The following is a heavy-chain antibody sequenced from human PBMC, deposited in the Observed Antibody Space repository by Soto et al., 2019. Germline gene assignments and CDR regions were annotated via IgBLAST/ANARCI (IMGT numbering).Heavy chain of an antibody. CDR1: GFTFRRYG. V-gene: IGHV3-30*18. D-gene: IGHD2-2*01. CDR3: PKDQSTSMFSFDY. J-gene: IGHJ4*02. CDR2: ISYDGTNK. Sequence: GGSLRLSCAASGFTFRRYGMHWVRQAPGKGLQWVAVISYDGTNKYYADSVKGRFTISRENFKKTLYVQRNRLRTDDTAVYYRPKDQSTSMFSFDYWAQGTKVTVSS.